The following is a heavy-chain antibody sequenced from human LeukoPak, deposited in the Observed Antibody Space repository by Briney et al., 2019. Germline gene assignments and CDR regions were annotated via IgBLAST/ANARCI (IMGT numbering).Heavy chain of an antibody. CDR3: ARTPAATYFDY. V-gene: IGHV4-30-2*01. D-gene: IGHD2-2*01. CDR1: GGSISSGGYS. J-gene: IGHJ4*02. CDR2: IYHSGST. Sequence: SETLSLTCAVSGGSISSGGYSWSWIRQPPGKGLEWIGYIYHSGSTYYNPSLKSLVTISVDRSKNQFSLKLSSVTAADTAVYYCARTPAATYFDYWGQGTLVTVSS.